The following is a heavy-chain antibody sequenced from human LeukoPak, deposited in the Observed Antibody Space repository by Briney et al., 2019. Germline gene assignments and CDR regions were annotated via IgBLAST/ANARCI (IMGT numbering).Heavy chain of an antibody. J-gene: IGHJ4*02. CDR3: AKDGDGYNPPYFDY. V-gene: IGHV3-9*01. CDR2: ISWNSGSI. CDR1: GFTFDDYA. Sequence: PGGSLRLSCAASGFTFDDYAMHWVRQAPGKGLEWVSGISWNSGSIGYADSVKGRFTISRDNAKNSLYLQMNSLRAEDTALHYCAKDGDGYNPPYFDYWGQGTLVTVSS. D-gene: IGHD5-24*01.